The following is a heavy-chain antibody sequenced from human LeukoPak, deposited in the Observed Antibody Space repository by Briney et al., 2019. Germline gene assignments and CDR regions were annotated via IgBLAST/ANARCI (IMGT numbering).Heavy chain of an antibody. CDR3: AIIYSGYNRAMGY. CDR1: GFTFSSYA. CDR2: ISSSGGGT. D-gene: IGHD5-12*01. V-gene: IGHV3-23*01. J-gene: IGHJ4*02. Sequence: GGSLRLSCAASGFTFSSYAMSWVRQAPGKGLEWVATISSSGGGTYYADSVKGRFTISRDNSKNTLYLQMNSLRAEDTAVYYCAIIYSGYNRAMGYWGQGTLVTVSS.